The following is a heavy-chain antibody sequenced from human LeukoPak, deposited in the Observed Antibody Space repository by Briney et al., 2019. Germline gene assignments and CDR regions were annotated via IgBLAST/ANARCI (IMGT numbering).Heavy chain of an antibody. D-gene: IGHD1-7*01. CDR1: GFTFSSYG. V-gene: IGHV4-34*01. Sequence: GSLRLSCAASGFTFSSYGMSWVRQAPGKGLEWIGEINHSGSTNYNPSLKSRVTISVDTSKNQFSLKLSSVTAADTAVYYCARERTNWNYRTYFDYWGQGTLVTVSS. CDR2: INHSGST. CDR3: ARERTNWNYRTYFDY. J-gene: IGHJ4*02.